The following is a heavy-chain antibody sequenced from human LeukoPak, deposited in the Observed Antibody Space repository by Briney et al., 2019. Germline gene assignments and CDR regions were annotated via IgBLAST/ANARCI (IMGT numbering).Heavy chain of an antibody. CDR2: ISSSSSYI. D-gene: IGHD1-26*01. Sequence: GGPLRLSCAASGFTFSSYSMNWVRQAPGKGLEWVSSISSSSSYIYYADSVKGRFTISRDNAKNSLYLQMNSLRAEDTAVYYCARDQSIVGYPAGYWGQGTLVTVSS. V-gene: IGHV3-21*01. CDR3: ARDQSIVGYPAGY. J-gene: IGHJ4*02. CDR1: GFTFSSYS.